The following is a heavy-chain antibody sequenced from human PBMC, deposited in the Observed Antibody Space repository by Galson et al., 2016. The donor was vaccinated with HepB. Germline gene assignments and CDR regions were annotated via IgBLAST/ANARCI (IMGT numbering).Heavy chain of an antibody. Sequence: QSGAEVKKPGESLRISCKGFGYSFTIYWISWVRQMPGKGLEWMGRIDPSDSYIKYNPSFQGHVSISADKSISTAYLQWSSLKASDTAMYYCARWTTPEHLLWFGEVGAVPHFNLSHGMDVWGQGTTVTVSS. J-gene: IGHJ6*02. V-gene: IGHV5-10-1*01. CDR3: ARWTTPEHLLWFGEVGAVPHFNLSHGMDV. CDR2: IDPSDSYI. D-gene: IGHD3-10*01. CDR1: GYSFTIYW.